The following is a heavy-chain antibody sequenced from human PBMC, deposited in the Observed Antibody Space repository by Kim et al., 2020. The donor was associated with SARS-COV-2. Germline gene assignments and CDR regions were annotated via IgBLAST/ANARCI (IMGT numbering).Heavy chain of an antibody. J-gene: IGHJ4*02. CDR2: LSGSGTST. Sequence: GGSLRLSCAASGFTFTGYAMSWVRQAPGKGLEWVSTLSGSGTSTYYADSVKGRFTISRDTAKNTLFLQMNSLRAEDSALYYCAKRNDFWSGYFDYWGQGTLVTASS. V-gene: IGHV3-23*01. CDR1: GFTFTGYA. CDR3: AKRNDFWSGYFDY. D-gene: IGHD3-3*01.